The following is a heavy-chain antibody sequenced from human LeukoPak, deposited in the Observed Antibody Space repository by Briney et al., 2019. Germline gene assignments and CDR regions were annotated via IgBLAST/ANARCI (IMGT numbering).Heavy chain of an antibody. D-gene: IGHD1-26*01. J-gene: IGHJ6*02. V-gene: IGHV4-59*12. CDR3: ARAPPGATYYYGMDV. Sequence: PSETLSLTCTLSGGSISNYYWSWIRQPPGGGLEWIGYIFFTGTTKYNPPLQSRVTMSIDTTWNHFSLKLTSVTAADTAVYYCARAPPGATYYYGMDVWGQGTTVTVSS. CDR1: GGSISNYY. CDR2: IFFTGTT.